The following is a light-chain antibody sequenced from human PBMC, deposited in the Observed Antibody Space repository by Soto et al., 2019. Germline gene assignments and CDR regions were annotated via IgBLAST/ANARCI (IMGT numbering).Light chain of an antibody. V-gene: IGKV1-5*03. CDR2: KAS. J-gene: IGKJ1*01. CDR1: ESITNW. CDR3: QQYKSPPWT. Sequence: DIQMTQSPPTLSASVGDRVTISCRASESITNWLAWYQHKPGKAPKLLIYKASSLERGVPSRFSGSGSGTEFTLTISSLQPDDFATYYCQQYKSPPWTFGQGTKVEIK.